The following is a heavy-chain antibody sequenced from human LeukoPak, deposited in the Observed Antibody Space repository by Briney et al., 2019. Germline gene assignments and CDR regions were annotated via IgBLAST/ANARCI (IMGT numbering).Heavy chain of an antibody. CDR1: DYTFTNYG. Sequence: GASVKVSCKASDYTFTNYGISWVRQAPGQGLGWMGGIIPIFGTANYAQKFQGRVTITADESTSTAYMELSSLRSEDTAVYYCARSDGSSWYRDWGQGTLVTVSS. J-gene: IGHJ4*02. D-gene: IGHD6-13*01. CDR3: ARSDGSSWYRD. V-gene: IGHV1-69*13. CDR2: IIPIFGTA.